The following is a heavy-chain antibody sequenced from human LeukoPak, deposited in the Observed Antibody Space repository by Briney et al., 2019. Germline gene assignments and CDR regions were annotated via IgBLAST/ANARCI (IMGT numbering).Heavy chain of an antibody. CDR2: INPNSGGT. Sequence: ASVKVSCKASGYTFTVYYMHWVRQAPGQGLEWMGWINPNSGGTNYAQKFQGRVTMTRDTSISTAYMELSRLRSDDTAVYYCARAQGDSSGHFDYWGQGTLVTVSS. V-gene: IGHV1-2*02. J-gene: IGHJ4*02. CDR3: ARAQGDSSGHFDY. CDR1: GYTFTVYY. D-gene: IGHD6-19*01.